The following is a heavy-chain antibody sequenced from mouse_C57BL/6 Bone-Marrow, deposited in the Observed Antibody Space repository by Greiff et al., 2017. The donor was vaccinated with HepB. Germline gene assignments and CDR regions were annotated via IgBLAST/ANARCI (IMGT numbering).Heavy chain of an antibody. CDR3: ARERTAQATDYFDY. CDR1: GYTFTSYW. CDR2: IDPNSGGT. J-gene: IGHJ2*01. Sequence: VQLQQSGPELVKPGASVKLSCKASGYTFTSYWMHWVKQRPGRGLEWIGRIDPNSGGTKYNEKFKSKATLTVDKPSSTAYMQLSSLTSEDSAVYYCARERTAQATDYFDYWGQGTTLTVSS. D-gene: IGHD3-2*02. V-gene: IGHV1-72*01.